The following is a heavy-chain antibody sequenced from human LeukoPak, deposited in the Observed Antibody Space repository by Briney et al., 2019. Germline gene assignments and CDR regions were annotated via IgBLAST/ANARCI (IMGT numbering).Heavy chain of an antibody. J-gene: IGHJ4*02. CDR2: MNPNSGNT. CDR3: ARGRIAGTTEADY. CDR1: GYTFTSYD. V-gene: IGHV1-8*01. D-gene: IGHD1-1*01. Sequence: ASVKVSCKASGYTFTSYDINWVRQATGQGLEWMGWMNPNSGNTGYAQKLQGRVTMTTDTSTSTAYMELRSLRSDDTAVYYCARGRIAGTTEADYWGQGTLVTVSS.